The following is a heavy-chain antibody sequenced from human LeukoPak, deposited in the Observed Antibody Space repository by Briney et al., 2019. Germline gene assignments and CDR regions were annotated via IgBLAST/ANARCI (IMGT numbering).Heavy chain of an antibody. Sequence: GGSLRLSCAASGFTFSSSAMSWVRRAPGKGLEWVSAISGSGGSTYYADSVKGRFTISRDNSKNTLYLQMNSLRAEDTAVYYCAKSGMITFGGVIAEFDYWGQGTLVTVSS. CDR3: AKSGMITFGGVIAEFDY. CDR2: ISGSGGST. CDR1: GFTFSSSA. V-gene: IGHV3-23*01. D-gene: IGHD3-16*02. J-gene: IGHJ4*02.